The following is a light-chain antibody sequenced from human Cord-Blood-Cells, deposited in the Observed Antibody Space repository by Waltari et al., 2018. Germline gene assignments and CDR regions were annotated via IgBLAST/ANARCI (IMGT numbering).Light chain of an antibody. CDR2: DVS. Sequence: QSALTQPRSVSGSPGQSVTISCTGTSSDVGGYHYVSWYQQHPGKAPKLMIYDVSKRPSGVPDRCSGSKSGNTSSLTISGLQAEDEADYYCCSYAGSWVFGGGTKLTVL. CDR3: CSYAGSWV. J-gene: IGLJ3*02. CDR1: SSDVGGYHY. V-gene: IGLV2-11*01.